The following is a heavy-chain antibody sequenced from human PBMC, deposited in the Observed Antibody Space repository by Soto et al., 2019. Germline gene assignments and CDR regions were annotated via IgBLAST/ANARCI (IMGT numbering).Heavy chain of an antibody. V-gene: IGHV3-74*01. Sequence: GGSLRLSCAASGFTFSSYWMHWVRQAPGKGLVWVSRINSDGSSTSYADSVKGRFTISRDNSKNTLYLQMNSLRAEDTAVYYCAKDVVIVVVDANTRYYGMDVWGQGTTVTVSS. CDR1: GFTFSSYW. D-gene: IGHD2-15*01. CDR2: INSDGSST. J-gene: IGHJ6*02. CDR3: AKDVVIVVVDANTRYYGMDV.